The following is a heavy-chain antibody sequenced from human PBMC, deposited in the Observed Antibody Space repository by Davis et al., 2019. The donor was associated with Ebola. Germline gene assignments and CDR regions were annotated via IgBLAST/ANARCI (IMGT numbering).Heavy chain of an antibody. Sequence: AASVKVSCKASGYTFTSYAMNWVRQAPGQGLEWMGWINTNTGNPTYAQGFTGRFVFSLDTSVSTAYLQISSLKAEDTAVYYCTSPRSPQKSSMIVPDWYFDLWGRGTLVTVSS. CDR3: TSPRSPQKSSMIVPDWYFDL. D-gene: IGHD2-2*01. V-gene: IGHV7-4-1*02. J-gene: IGHJ2*01. CDR2: INTNTGNP. CDR1: GYTFTSYA.